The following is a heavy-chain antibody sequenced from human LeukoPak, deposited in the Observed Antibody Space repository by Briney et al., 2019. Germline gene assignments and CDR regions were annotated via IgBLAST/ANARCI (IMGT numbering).Heavy chain of an antibody. CDR3: ATGHSYGYDY. V-gene: IGHV3-74*01. D-gene: IGHD5-18*01. J-gene: IGHJ4*02. CDR1: GRTFSDFW. CDR2: VIGVWGTT. Sequence: GGSLRLSCAASGRTFSDFWMHWVRQPPGKGLVWVALVIGVWGTTIYADSLKGRFTISTDNSKNTSYMQMNSLRADDSGVYYCATGHSYGYDYWGQGVLVTVSS.